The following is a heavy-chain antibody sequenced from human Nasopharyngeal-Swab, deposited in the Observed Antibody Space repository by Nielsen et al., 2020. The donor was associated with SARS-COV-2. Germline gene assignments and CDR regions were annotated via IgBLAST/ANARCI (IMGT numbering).Heavy chain of an antibody. CDR2: ISAYNGNT. Sequence: ASVKVSCKASGYTFTSYGISWVRQAPGQGLEWMGWISAYNGNTNYAQKLQGRVTMTTDTSTSTAYMELRSLRSDVTAVYYCARTGPIAAAGFYWFDPWGQGTLVTVSS. D-gene: IGHD6-13*01. CDR3: ARTGPIAAAGFYWFDP. CDR1: GYTFTSYG. V-gene: IGHV1-18*01. J-gene: IGHJ5*02.